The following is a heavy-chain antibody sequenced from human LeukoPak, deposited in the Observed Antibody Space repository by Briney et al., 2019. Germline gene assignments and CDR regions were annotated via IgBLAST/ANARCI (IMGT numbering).Heavy chain of an antibody. CDR3: ARAQRGYCSGGSCYGGWDY. CDR1: GYTFTGYY. Sequence: GASVKVSCKTSGYTFTGYYIHWVRQAPGQGLEWMGWINPNSGGTNYAQKFQGRVTMTRDTSISTAYMELSRLRSDDTAVYYCARAQRGYCSGGSCYGGWDYWGQGTLVTVSS. J-gene: IGHJ4*02. D-gene: IGHD2-15*01. V-gene: IGHV1-2*02. CDR2: INPNSGGT.